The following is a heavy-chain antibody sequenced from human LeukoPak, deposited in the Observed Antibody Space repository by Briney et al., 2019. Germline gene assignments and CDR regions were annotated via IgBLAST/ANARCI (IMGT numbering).Heavy chain of an antibody. CDR3: AKRGSGWYEDYYYYMDV. CDR2: ISGSGGST. V-gene: IGHV3-23*01. D-gene: IGHD6-19*01. J-gene: IGHJ6*03. CDR1: GFTFSSYG. Sequence: GGSLRLSCAASGFTFSSYGMSWVRQAPGKGLEWVSAISGSGGSTYYADSVKGRFTISRDNSKNTLYLQMNSLRAEDTAVYYCAKRGSGWYEDYYYYMDVWGKGTTVTISS.